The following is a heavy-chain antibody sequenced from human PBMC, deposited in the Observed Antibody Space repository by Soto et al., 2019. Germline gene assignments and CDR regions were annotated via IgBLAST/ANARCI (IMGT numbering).Heavy chain of an antibody. V-gene: IGHV3-48*03. D-gene: IGHD5-12*01. CDR1: GFIFSDYV. CDR2: ISGSGLTI. J-gene: IGHJ5*02. Sequence: GGSLRLSCAASGFIFSDYVINWVRQAPGKGLEWVSYISGSGLTIYYADSVKGRFTISRDNAKNSLYLQMNSLGVEDTAVYYCARGPYRNTYNWFDSWGQGTLVTVSS. CDR3: ARGPYRNTYNWFDS.